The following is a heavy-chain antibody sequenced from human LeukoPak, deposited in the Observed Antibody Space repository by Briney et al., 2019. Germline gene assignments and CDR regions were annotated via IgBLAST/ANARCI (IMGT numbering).Heavy chain of an antibody. CDR2: FHHSGST. Sequence: SETLSLTCTVSGGSISSDYWTWIRQSPGKGLEWSGLFHHSGSTNYNPSFKSRVTISADTSNNHFSLRLTSVTAADPAVSYCAGAWLPDKTDSWGQGTLVTASA. CDR3: AGAWLPDKTDS. CDR1: GGSISSDY. J-gene: IGHJ4*02. D-gene: IGHD5-24*01. V-gene: IGHV4-59*01.